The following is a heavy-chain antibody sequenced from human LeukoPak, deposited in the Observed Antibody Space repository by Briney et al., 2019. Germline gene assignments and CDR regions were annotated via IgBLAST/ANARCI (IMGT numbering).Heavy chain of an antibody. CDR2: MNPNSGNT. J-gene: IGHJ4*02. CDR1: GYTFTSYD. CDR3: ARRVRVGTFDY. Sequence: ASVKVSCTASGYTFTSYDINWVRPATGQGLEWMGWMNPNSGNTGYAQKFQGRVTMTRNTSISTAYMELSSLRSEDTAVYYCARRVRVGTFDYWGQGTLVTVSS. V-gene: IGHV1-8*01. D-gene: IGHD5-24*01.